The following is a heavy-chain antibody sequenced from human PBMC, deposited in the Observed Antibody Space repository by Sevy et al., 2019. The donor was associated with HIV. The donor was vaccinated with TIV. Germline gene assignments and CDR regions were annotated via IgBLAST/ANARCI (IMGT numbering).Heavy chain of an antibody. CDR3: ARGSDRIAAAGTLNY. CDR2: IYPGDSDT. J-gene: IGHJ4*02. D-gene: IGHD6-13*01. CDR1: GYSFTSYW. V-gene: IGHV5-51*01. Sequence: GGSLRLSCKGSGYSFTSYWIGWVRQMPGKGLEWMGIIYPGDSDTRYSPSFQGQVTISADKSISTAYLQWSSLKASDTAMYYCARGSDRIAAAGTLNYWGQGTLVTVSS.